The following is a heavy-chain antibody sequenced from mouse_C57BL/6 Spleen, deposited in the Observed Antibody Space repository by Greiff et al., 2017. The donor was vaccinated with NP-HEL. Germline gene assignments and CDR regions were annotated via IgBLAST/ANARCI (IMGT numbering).Heavy chain of an antibody. Sequence: EVQLVESGGDLVKPGGSLKLSCAASGFTFSSYGMSWVRQTPDKRLEWVATISSGGSYTYYPDSVKGRFTISRDNAKNTLYLQMSSLKSEETAMYYCARPSNDYDGTPFAYWGQGTLVTVSA. CDR1: GFTFSSYG. V-gene: IGHV5-6*01. CDR3: ARPSNDYDGTPFAY. J-gene: IGHJ3*01. D-gene: IGHD2-4*01. CDR2: ISSGGSYT.